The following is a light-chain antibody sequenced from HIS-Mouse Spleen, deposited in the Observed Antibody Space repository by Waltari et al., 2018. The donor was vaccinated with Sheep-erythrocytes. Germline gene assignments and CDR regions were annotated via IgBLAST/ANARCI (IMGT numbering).Light chain of an antibody. CDR1: SSDVGGYNY. CDR2: DVS. J-gene: IGLJ1*01. CDR3: CSYAGSYNHV. Sequence: QSALTQPRSVSGSPGQSVTISCTGTSSDVGGYNYVSWYQQHPGKAPKLMIYDVSKRPSGVPDGLSGSKSGNTASLTISGLQAEDEADYYCCSYAGSYNHVFATGTKVTVL. V-gene: IGLV2-11*01.